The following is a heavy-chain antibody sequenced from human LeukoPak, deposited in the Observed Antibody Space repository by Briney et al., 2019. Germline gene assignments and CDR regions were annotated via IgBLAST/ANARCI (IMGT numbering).Heavy chain of an antibody. V-gene: IGHV3-23*01. J-gene: IGHJ4*02. CDR2: IGVSGGST. CDR1: GFTFGSYA. Sequence: GGSLRLSCAASGFTFGSYAMTWVRQAPGKGLEWVSTIGVSGGSTFYADSVKGRFTNSRDNSKNTLYLQMNSLRVEDTAVYYCAKGYYDSTGYPLRPSFDYWGQGTLVTVSS. D-gene: IGHD3-22*01. CDR3: AKGYYDSTGYPLRPSFDY.